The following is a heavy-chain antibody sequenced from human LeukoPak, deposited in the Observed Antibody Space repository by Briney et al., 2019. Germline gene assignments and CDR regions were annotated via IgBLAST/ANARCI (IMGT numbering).Heavy chain of an antibody. CDR1: GYTFATYS. J-gene: IGHJ4*02. V-gene: IGHV1-18*01. CDR2: ISGYSGST. CDR3: VRGHSSGRDYYFDT. Sequence: ASVKVSCKTSGYTFATYSINWVRQAPGQGLEWMGWISGYSGSTNYAQKLQGRVTMTTDTSTTTAYMELRSLKSDDTAVYYCVRGHSSGRDYYFDTWGQGTLVTVSS. D-gene: IGHD6-19*01.